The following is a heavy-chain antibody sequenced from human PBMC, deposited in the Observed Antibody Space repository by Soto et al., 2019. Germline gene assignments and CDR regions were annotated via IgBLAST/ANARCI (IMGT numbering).Heavy chain of an antibody. V-gene: IGHV1-18*01. CDR3: ASATSIAVAGKET. CDR2: ISFYNGHT. Sequence: QVQLVQSGGEVKKPGASVKVSCKASGDTVTKYGISWVRQAPGQGLERLGWISFYNGHTNYALKFQDRITFTTDTSTRTVNIELSSLTSDATAVYYWASATSIAVAGKETWGQGTLVTVSS. D-gene: IGHD6-19*01. J-gene: IGHJ4*02. CDR1: GDTVTKYG.